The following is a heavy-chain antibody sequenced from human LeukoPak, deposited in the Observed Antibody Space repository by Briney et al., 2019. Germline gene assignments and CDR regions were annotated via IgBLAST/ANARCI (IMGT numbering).Heavy chain of an antibody. V-gene: IGHV3-11*04. CDR1: GFTFSDYY. D-gene: IGHD6-6*01. CDR2: ISSSGSTI. Sequence: GGSLRLSCAAPGFTFSDYYMSWIRQAPGKGLEWGSYISSSGSTIYYADSVKGRFTISRDNAKNSLYLQMNSLRAEDTAVYYCARNRIAARRGSKGYWGQGTLVTVSS. J-gene: IGHJ4*02. CDR3: ARNRIAARRGSKGY.